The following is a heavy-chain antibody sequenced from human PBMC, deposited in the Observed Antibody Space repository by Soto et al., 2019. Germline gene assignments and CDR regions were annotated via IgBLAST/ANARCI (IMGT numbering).Heavy chain of an antibody. J-gene: IGHJ6*02. CDR2: FYGSGST. Sequence: SETLSLTCTVSGGSVSSGSFYWSWIRRPPGKGLEWIGYFYGSGSTNYSPSLRSRVTMSVDTSKNQFSLKLSSVTAADTAVYYCAASAPPATNYYYDMDVWGQGTTGTVSS. CDR3: AASAPPATNYYYDMDV. CDR1: GGSVSSGSFY. V-gene: IGHV4-61*01. D-gene: IGHD5-12*01.